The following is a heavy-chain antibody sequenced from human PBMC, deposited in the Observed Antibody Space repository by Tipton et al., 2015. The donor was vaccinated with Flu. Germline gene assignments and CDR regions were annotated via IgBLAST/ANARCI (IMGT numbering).Heavy chain of an antibody. CDR3: ARIRASGGGQIWFDP. J-gene: IGHJ5*02. D-gene: IGHD6-19*01. CDR2: INHSGST. V-gene: IGHV4-34*01. Sequence: TLSLTCAVYGGSFSGYYWSWIRQPPGKGLEWIGEINHSGSTNYNPSLKSRVTISVDTSKNQFSLKLSSVTAADTAAYYCARIRASGGGQIWFDPWGQGTLVTVSS. CDR1: GGSFSGYY.